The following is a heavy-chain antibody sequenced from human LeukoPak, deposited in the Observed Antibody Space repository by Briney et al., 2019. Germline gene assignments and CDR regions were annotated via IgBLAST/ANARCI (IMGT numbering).Heavy chain of an antibody. CDR1: AFTFSVYW. V-gene: IGHV3-7*05. D-gene: IGHD3-10*01. CDR2: IKGDGSDK. Sequence: GGSLRLSCSASAFTFSVYWMTWVRQAPGKGLEWVATIKGDGSDKYYVDSVRGRFTISRDNAENSLYLQMNSLTAEDTALYYCVRDGIRDIPGIITIRYDYWGQGTLVTVSS. CDR3: VRDGIRDIPGIITIRYDY. J-gene: IGHJ4*02.